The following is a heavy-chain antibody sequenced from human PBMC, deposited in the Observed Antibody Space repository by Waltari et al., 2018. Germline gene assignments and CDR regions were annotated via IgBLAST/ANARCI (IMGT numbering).Heavy chain of an antibody. J-gene: IGHJ5*02. D-gene: IGHD3-3*01. Sequence: QLQESGPGLVQPSETLSLTCAVSGYSINSGYDRGLTRQPPGRGLEWIGSISHDVNSYYNPSLKSRVIISTDSSNNHFSLKLTSVTAADTAIYYCATGNEFNDFWSGYFWLDPWGQGVLVTVSS. CDR1: GYSINSGYD. V-gene: IGHV4-38-2*01. CDR3: ATGNEFNDFWSGYFWLDP. CDR2: ISHDVNS.